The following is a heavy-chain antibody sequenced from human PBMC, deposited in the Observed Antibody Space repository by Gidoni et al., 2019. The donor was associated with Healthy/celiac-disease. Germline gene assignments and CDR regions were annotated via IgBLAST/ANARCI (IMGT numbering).Heavy chain of an antibody. V-gene: IGHV4-39*01. D-gene: IGHD6-19*01. CDR2: IYYSGST. Sequence: QLQLQESGPGLVKPSETLSLTCTVPVGSISSSSYYWGWIRQPPGKGLEWIGSIYYSGSTYYNPSLKSRVTISVDTSKNQFSLKLSSVTAADTAVYYCARQRGRIAVDDAFDIWGQGTMVTVSS. J-gene: IGHJ3*02. CDR1: VGSISSSSYY. CDR3: ARQRGRIAVDDAFDI.